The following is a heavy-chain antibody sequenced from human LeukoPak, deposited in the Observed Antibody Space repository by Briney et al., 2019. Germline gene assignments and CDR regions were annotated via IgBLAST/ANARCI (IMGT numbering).Heavy chain of an antibody. J-gene: IGHJ4*02. CDR1: GGSFSGYY. Sequence: SETLSLTCAVYGGSFSGYYWSWIRQPPGKGLEWIGEINHSGSTNYNPSLKSRVTISVDTSKNQFSLKLTSVTAADTAVYYCARQTGSGLFILPGGQGTLVTVSS. CDR3: ARQTGSGLFILP. D-gene: IGHD3/OR15-3a*01. V-gene: IGHV4-34*01. CDR2: INHSGST.